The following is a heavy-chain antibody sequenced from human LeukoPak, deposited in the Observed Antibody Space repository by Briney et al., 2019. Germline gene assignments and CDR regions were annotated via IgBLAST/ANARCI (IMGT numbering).Heavy chain of an antibody. J-gene: IGHJ5*02. V-gene: IGHV3-23*01. D-gene: IGHD4-17*01. Sequence: GGSLRLSCAASGFTFSSYAMSWVRQAPGKGLEWVSAISGSGGSTYYADSVKGRFTISRDNSKNTLYLQMNSLRAEDTAVYYCARGKGYGDYGKGNWFDPWGQGTLVTVSS. CDR1: GFTFSSYA. CDR2: ISGSGGST. CDR3: ARGKGYGDYGKGNWFDP.